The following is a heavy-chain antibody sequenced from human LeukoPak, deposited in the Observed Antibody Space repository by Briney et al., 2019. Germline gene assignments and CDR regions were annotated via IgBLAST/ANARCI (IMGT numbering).Heavy chain of an antibody. V-gene: IGHV3-21*01. CDR3: ASGIGSSLDY. J-gene: IGHJ4*02. Sequence: GGSLRLSCAASGFTFSSYSMNWVRQAPGKGLEWVSSISSSSGYIYYADSAKGRFTISRDNAKNSLYLQMNSLRAEDTAVYYWASGIGSSLDYWGQGTLVTVSS. D-gene: IGHD6-6*01. CDR2: ISSSSGYI. CDR1: GFTFSSYS.